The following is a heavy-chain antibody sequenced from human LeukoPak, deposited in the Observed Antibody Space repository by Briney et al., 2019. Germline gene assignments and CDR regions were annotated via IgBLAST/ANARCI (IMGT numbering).Heavy chain of an antibody. CDR2: MNPKSGDT. J-gene: IGHJ6*03. Sequence: GASVKVSCKASGYIFIDYEINWVRQATGQGLEWMGWMNPKSGDTGYGQKFKGRVTITRDSSISTVYMELSNLRSEDTALYYCTRGRYMDVWGKGTTVTVSS. V-gene: IGHV1-8*03. CDR1: GYIFIDYE. CDR3: TRGRYMDV.